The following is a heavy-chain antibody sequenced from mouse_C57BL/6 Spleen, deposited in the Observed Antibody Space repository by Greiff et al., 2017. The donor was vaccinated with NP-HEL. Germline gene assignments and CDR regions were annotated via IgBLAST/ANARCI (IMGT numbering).Heavy chain of an antibody. V-gene: IGHV5-17*01. CDR1: GFTFSDYG. CDR3: ARDSGNYFDY. J-gene: IGHJ2*01. CDR2: ISSGSSTI. Sequence: EVKVVESGGGLVKPGGSLKLSCAASGFTFSDYGMHWVRQAPEKGLEWVAYISSGSSTIYYADTVKGRFTISRDNAKNTLFLQMTSLRSEDTAMYYCARDSGNYFDYWGQGTTLTVSS.